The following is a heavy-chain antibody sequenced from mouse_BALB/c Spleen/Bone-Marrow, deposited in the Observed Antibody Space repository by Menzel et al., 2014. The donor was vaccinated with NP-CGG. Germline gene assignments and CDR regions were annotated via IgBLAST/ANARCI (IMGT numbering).Heavy chain of an antibody. J-gene: IGHJ2*01. CDR3: ARWGNYYFDY. V-gene: IGHV14-1*02. CDR2: IDPENGNT. Sequence: EVKLVESGAELVRPGALVKLSRKASGFNIKDYYMHWVKQRPEQGLEWIGWIDPENGNTIYDPKFQGKASITADTSSNTAYLQLSSLTSEDTAVYYCARWGNYYFDYWGQGTTLTVSS. CDR1: GFNIKDYY.